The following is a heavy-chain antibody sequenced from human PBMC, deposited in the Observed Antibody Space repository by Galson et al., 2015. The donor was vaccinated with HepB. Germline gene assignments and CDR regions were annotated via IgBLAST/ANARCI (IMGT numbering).Heavy chain of an antibody. Sequence: SLRLSCAASGFTFSSYAMSWVRQAPGKGLEWVSAISGSGGSTYYADSVKGRFTISRDNSKNTLYLQMSSLRAEDTAVYYCATPVVGEYLVRGTTSRYWGQGTLVTVSS. V-gene: IGHV3-23*01. CDR2: ISGSGGST. CDR1: GFTFSSYA. CDR3: ATPVVGEYLVRGTTSRY. J-gene: IGHJ4*02. D-gene: IGHD3-16*01.